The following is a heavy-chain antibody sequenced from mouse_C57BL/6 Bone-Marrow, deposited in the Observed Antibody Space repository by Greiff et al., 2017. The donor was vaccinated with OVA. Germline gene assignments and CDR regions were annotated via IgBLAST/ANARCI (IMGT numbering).Heavy chain of an antibody. CDR1: GYTFTSYW. V-gene: IGHV1-59*01. CDR2: IDPSDSYT. Sequence: QVQLQQPGAELVRPGTSVKLSCKASGYTFTSYWMHWVKQRPGQGLEWIGVIDPSDSYTNYNQKFKGKATLTVDTSSSTAYMQLSSLTSEDSAVYYCARRESYYYAMDYWGQGTSVTVSS. CDR3: ARRESYYYAMDY. J-gene: IGHJ4*01.